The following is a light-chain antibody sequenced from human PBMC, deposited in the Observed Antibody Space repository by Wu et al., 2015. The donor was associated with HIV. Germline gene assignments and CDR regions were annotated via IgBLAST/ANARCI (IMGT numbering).Light chain of an antibody. J-gene: IGKJ5*01. CDR2: DAP. CDR3: QQLNSFPLT. V-gene: IGKV1-9*01. CDR1: QDIATY. Sequence: IQLTQSPSSLSAPIGDRVTITCRASQDIATYLAWYQQIPGKAPRVLIYDAPTLQTGVSSRFSGSGSGAEFTLSISGLQREDFAIYYCQQLNSFPLTFGHGTRLEIK.